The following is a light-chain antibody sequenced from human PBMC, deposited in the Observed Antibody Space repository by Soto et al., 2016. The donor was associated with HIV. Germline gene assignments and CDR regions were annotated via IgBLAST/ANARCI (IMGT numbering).Light chain of an antibody. CDR1: RSVNDW. J-gene: IGKJ1*01. CDR2: KVS. Sequence: DIQLTQSPSTLSASVGDRVTITCRASRSVNDWLAWYQQKPGTPPILLIYKVSTLESGVPSRFSGVGFGTDFTLTISTLQPEDSAIYYCQQYNTPPWAFGQGT. V-gene: IGKV1-5*03. CDR3: QQYNTPPWA.